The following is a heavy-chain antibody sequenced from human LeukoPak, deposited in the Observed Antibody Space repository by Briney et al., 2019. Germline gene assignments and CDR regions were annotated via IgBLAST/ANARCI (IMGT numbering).Heavy chain of an antibody. CDR1: GFTFSTFA. CDR2: FIPDGI. V-gene: IGHV3-23*01. Sequence: PGGSLRLSCAASGFTFSTFAMTWVRQAPGKGLEWVSTFIPDGIHYADSVKGRFAISRDDSMSTLFLQMNSLRAEDTAIYYCAKDYARGGCSLAHCNPIDSWGQGTLVTVSS. D-gene: IGHD2-15*01. CDR3: AKDYARGGCSLAHCNPIDS. J-gene: IGHJ4*02.